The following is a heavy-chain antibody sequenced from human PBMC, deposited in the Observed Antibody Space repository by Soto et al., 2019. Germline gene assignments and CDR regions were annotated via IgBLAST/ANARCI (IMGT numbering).Heavy chain of an antibody. Sequence: EVQLLESGGGLAQPGGSLRLSCAASGFTFSSYAMSWVRQAPGKGLEWVSTISGSGGSTYYADFVKGRFTISRDNSKNTLYLQMNSLRAEDTAVYYCAKTPRYCSGGSCYGGYFDYWGQGTLVTVSS. D-gene: IGHD2-15*01. J-gene: IGHJ4*02. V-gene: IGHV3-23*01. CDR2: ISGSGGST. CDR1: GFTFSSYA. CDR3: AKTPRYCSGGSCYGGYFDY.